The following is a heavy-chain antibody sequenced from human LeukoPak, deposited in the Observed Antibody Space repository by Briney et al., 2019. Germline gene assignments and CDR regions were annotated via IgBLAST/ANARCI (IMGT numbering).Heavy chain of an antibody. CDR2: SKNTADGGTT. V-gene: IGHV3-15*01. J-gene: IGHJ4*02. Sequence: GGSLRLSCGASGFTFGDYAMAWVRQAPGKGLEWVGRSKNTADGGTTDYAAPVKGRFTISRDDSKSTLYLQMNSLKTEDTAVYFCTTAKWLLKYWGQGTLVTVSS. D-gene: IGHD5-12*01. CDR1: GFTFGDYA. CDR3: TTAKWLLKY.